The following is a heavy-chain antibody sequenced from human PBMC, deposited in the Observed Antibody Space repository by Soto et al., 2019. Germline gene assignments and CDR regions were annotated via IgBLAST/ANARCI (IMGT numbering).Heavy chain of an antibody. CDR2: INSDGTST. J-gene: IGHJ5*02. V-gene: IGHV3-74*01. CDR3: ASHRRP. CDR1: GFTFSSYW. Sequence: EVQLVESGGGLVQPGGSLRLSCAASGFTFSSYWMHWVRQAPGKGLVSVARINSDGTSTTYADSVKGRFTISRDNAKNTLSLQMNSRRAEDTAVYYCASHRRPWGQGTLVTVSS.